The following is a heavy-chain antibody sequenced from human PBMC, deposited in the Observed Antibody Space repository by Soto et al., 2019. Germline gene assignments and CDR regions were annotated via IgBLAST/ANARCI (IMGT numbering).Heavy chain of an antibody. J-gene: IGHJ4*02. CDR1: GGSISRSGYF. Sequence: QVQLQESGPGLVKPSQTLSLTCTVSGGSISRSGYFWSWIRPHPGKGLECIGYIYYSGSTYYNQSLKSRVSLSVDTSKNQFSLTLTSVTAADTAMYYCARSSRSYFDYWGQGTLVTVSS. CDR3: ARSSRSYFDY. V-gene: IGHV4-31*03. CDR2: IYYSGST.